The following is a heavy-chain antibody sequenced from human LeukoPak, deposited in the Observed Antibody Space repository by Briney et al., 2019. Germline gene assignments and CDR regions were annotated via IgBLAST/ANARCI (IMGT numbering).Heavy chain of an antibody. J-gene: IGHJ4*02. Sequence: PGGSLRLSCAASGFTFSSYSMNWVRQAPGKGLAWVSSISSSSSYIYYADSVKGRFTISRDNAKNSLYLQMNSLRAEDTAVYYCARAGRQMATITYYWGQGTLVTVSS. CDR1: GFTFSSYS. D-gene: IGHD5-24*01. CDR2: ISSSSSYI. CDR3: ARAGRQMATITYY. V-gene: IGHV3-21*01.